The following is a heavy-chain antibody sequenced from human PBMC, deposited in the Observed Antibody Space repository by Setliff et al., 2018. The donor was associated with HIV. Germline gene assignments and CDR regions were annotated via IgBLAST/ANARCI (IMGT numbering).Heavy chain of an antibody. V-gene: IGHV4-39*07. CDR3: PLTSTWYYYHYYGVDV. CDR2: IDYSGSA. CDR1: GGSIRSSDYY. D-gene: IGHD6-13*01. Sequence: PSETLSLTCTVSGGSIRSSDYYWGWIRQPPGKGLEWIGSIDYSGSAYYNPSLKSRVTISADTPKNQISLNLSSVTAADTAVYYCPLTSTWYYYHYYGVDVWGQGTTVTVSS. J-gene: IGHJ6*02.